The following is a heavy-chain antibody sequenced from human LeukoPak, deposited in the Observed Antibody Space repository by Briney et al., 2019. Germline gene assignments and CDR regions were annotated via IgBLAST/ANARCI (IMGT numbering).Heavy chain of an antibody. J-gene: IGHJ5*01. CDR1: GFTLPNYA. CDR3: AKRDVSDSTTYSPLFDS. Sequence: PGGSLRLSCEASGFTLPNYAMAWVRQAPGKGLEWVSGISGTGGTTYYADSVRGRFTISRDNPKNTLYLQMNSLRPEDTAVYYCAKRDVSDSTTYSPLFDSWGQGTLVTVSS. D-gene: IGHD2/OR15-2a*01. V-gene: IGHV3-23*01. CDR2: ISGTGGTT.